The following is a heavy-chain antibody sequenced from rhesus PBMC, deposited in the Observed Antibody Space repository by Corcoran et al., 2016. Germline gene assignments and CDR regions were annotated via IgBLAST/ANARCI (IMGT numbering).Heavy chain of an antibody. CDR1: GGSISSSY. CDR3: ASALSSWSQEFDY. V-gene: IGHV4-169*01. CDR2: IYGSGMST. Sequence: QLQLQESGPGLVKPSETLSVTCAVSGGSISSSYWSWIRQAPGKGLEWIGSIYGSGMSTNYNPSLKSRVTLAVDTFKNQLSLKLSSVTAADTAVYYCASALSSWSQEFDYWGQGVLVTVSS. J-gene: IGHJ4*01. D-gene: IGHD6-13*01.